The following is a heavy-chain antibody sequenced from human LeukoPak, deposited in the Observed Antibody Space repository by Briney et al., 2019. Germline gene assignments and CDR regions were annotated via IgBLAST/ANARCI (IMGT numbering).Heavy chain of an antibody. CDR3: AREPEMATCPLDY. CDR1: GFTFSSYW. D-gene: IGHD5-24*01. V-gene: IGHV3-74*01. CDR2: INSDGSST. Sequence: GGSLRLSCAASGFTFSSYWMHWVRQAPGKGLVWVSRINSDGSSTSYADPVKGRFTISRDDAKNTLYLQMNSLRAEDTAVYYCAREPEMATCPLDYWGQGTLVTVSS. J-gene: IGHJ4*02.